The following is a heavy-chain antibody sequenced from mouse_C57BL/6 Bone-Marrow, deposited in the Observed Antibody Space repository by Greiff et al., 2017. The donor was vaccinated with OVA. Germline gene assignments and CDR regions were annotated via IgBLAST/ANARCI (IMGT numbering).Heavy chain of an antibody. D-gene: IGHD1-1*01. V-gene: IGHV1-81*01. CDR3: ARDYGSSLWFAY. CDR1: GYTFTSYG. CDR2: IYPRSGNT. Sequence: VKLMESGAELARPGASVKLSCKASGYTFTSYGISWVKQRTGQGLEWIGEIYPRSGNTYYNEQFKGKATLTADKSSSTAYMELRSLTSEDSAVYFCARDYGSSLWFAYWGQGTLVTVSA. J-gene: IGHJ3*01.